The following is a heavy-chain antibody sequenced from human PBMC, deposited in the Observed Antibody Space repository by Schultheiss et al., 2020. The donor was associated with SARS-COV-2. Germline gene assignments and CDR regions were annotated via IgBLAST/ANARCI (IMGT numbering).Heavy chain of an antibody. V-gene: IGHV3-30-3*01. Sequence: GGSLRLSCAASGFTFSSYAMHWVRQAPGKGLEWVAVISYDGSNKYYADSVKGRFTIAKDNSKNTLYLQKNSLRAEDTAVYYCARGVAVTRLLGPFDYWGQGTLVTVSS. CDR1: GFTFSSYA. CDR2: ISYDGSNK. J-gene: IGHJ4*02. CDR3: ARGVAVTRLLGPFDY. D-gene: IGHD6-19*01.